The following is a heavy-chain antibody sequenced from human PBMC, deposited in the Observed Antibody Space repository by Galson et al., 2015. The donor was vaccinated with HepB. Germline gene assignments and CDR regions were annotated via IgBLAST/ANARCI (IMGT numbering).Heavy chain of an antibody. CDR1: GFTFSSYS. V-gene: IGHV3-21*01. CDR2: ISSSSSYI. Sequence: SLRLSCAASGFTFSSYSMNWVRQAPGKGLEWVSSISSSSSYIYYADSVKGRFTISRDNAKNSLYLQMNSLRAEDTAVYYCARDSTENDYFDYWGQGTLVTVSS. CDR3: ARDSTENDYFDY. J-gene: IGHJ4*02. D-gene: IGHD2/OR15-2a*01.